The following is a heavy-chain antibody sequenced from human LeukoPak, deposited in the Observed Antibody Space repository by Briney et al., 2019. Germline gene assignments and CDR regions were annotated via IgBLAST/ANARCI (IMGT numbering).Heavy chain of an antibody. V-gene: IGHV4-61*02. CDR1: GGSISSGSYY. J-gene: IGHJ4*02. CDR2: IYTSGST. D-gene: IGHD3-22*01. CDR3: ARDAHPDYYDSSDYENFDY. Sequence: TASETLSLTCTVSGGSISSGSYYWSWIRQPAGKGLEWIGRIYTSGSTNYNPSLKSRVTISVDTSKNQFSLKLSSVTAADTAVYYCARDAHPDYYDSSDYENFDYWGQGTLVTVPS.